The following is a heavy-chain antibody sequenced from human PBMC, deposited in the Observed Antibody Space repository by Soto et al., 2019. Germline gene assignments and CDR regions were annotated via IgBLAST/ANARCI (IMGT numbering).Heavy chain of an antibody. Sequence: ASVKVSCKASGYTFTSYYMHWVRQAPGQGLEWMGIINPSGGSTSYAQKFKGRVTMTRDTSTSTVYMELSSLRSEDTAVYYCASLSGSYHAGFDYWGQGTLVTVSS. CDR1: GYTFTSYY. CDR2: INPSGGST. CDR3: ASLSGSYHAGFDY. J-gene: IGHJ4*02. V-gene: IGHV1-46*03. D-gene: IGHD1-26*01.